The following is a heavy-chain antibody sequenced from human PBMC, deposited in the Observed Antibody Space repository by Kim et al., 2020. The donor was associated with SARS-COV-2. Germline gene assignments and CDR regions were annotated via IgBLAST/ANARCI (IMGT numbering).Heavy chain of an antibody. CDR3: TRGWDAFGSASDL. Sequence: SQTLSLTCAISGDSVSSNGAAWNWIRQSPSRGLEWLGRTYYRSKWYNEYGESVKSRVIINPDTSKNQVSLQLISVDSDDTAVYYCTRGWDAFGSASDLWGQGTVVTVSS. D-gene: IGHD1-26*01. CDR1: GDSVSSNGAA. V-gene: IGHV6-1*01. CDR2: TYYRSKWYN. J-gene: IGHJ3*01.